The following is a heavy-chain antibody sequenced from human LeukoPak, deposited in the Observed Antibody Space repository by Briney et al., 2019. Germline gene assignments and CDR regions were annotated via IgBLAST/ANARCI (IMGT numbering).Heavy chain of an antibody. CDR2: TSSSDAGK. V-gene: IGHV3-23*01. Sequence: GGSLRLSCTVSGFSLSSYALSWVRRAPGKGLEWVSATSSSDAGKYYADSVRGRFTISRDNSRNTMYLQMNSLRVEDAAVYYCARGGFIAGYRDAFDIWGQGTMVTVSS. J-gene: IGHJ3*02. CDR1: GFSLSSYA. CDR3: ARGGFIAGYRDAFDI. D-gene: IGHD6-13*01.